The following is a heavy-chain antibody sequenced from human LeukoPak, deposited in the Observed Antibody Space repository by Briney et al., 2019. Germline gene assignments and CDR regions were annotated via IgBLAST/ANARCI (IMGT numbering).Heavy chain of an antibody. D-gene: IGHD5-18*01. V-gene: IGHV3-48*04. Sequence: GGSLRLSCAASGFTFSSYSMNWVRQAPAKGLEWVSYITSSSSTIYYADSVKGRFTISRDNAKTSLYLQMNSLRAEDTAVYYCARDLSGVTGYTYGRGIDYWGQGTLVTVSS. CDR1: GFTFSSYS. CDR3: ARDLSGVTGYTYGRGIDY. CDR2: ITSSSSTI. J-gene: IGHJ4*02.